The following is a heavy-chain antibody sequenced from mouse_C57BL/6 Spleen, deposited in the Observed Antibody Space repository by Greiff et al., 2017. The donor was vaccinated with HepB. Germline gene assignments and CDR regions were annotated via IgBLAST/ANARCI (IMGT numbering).Heavy chain of an antibody. D-gene: IGHD1-1*01. Sequence: QVQLQQPGAELVKPGASVKLSCKASGYTFTSYWMHWVKQRPGQGLEWIGMIHPNSGSTNYNEKFKSKATLTVDKSSSTAYMQLSSLTSEDSAVYVCARTGSSYVHWYFDDWGTGTTVTVSS. V-gene: IGHV1-64*01. CDR3: ARTGSSYVHWYFDD. CDR1: GYTFTSYW. CDR2: IHPNSGST. J-gene: IGHJ1*03.